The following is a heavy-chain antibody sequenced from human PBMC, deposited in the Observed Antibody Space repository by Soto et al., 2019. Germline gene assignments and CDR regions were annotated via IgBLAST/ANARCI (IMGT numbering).Heavy chain of an antibody. CDR2: IDYNGVT. J-gene: IGHJ4*02. Sequence: PSETLSLTCTVSGGSVTNSSYYWGWIRQTPGKGLEWIGNIDYNGVTYYNPSLKSRVTVSKDTSKNQFSLKVASVTAADTAIYYCGRVMIGTSRHTDSDYWGQGTQVTVSS. V-gene: IGHV4-39*01. CDR1: GGSVTNSSYY. D-gene: IGHD2-2*01. CDR3: GRVMIGTSRHTDSDY.